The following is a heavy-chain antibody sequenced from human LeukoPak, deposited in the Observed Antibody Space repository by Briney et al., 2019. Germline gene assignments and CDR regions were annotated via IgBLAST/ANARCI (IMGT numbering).Heavy chain of an antibody. CDR2: INPNSGGT. J-gene: IGHJ3*02. Sequence: ASVKVSCKASGYTFTGYYMHWVRQAPGQGLEWMGWINPNSGGTNYAQKFQGRVTMTRDTSISTAYMELSRLRSGDTAVYYCARPGGYDSLDAFDIWGQGTMVTVSS. D-gene: IGHD5-12*01. V-gene: IGHV1-2*02. CDR3: ARPGGYDSLDAFDI. CDR1: GYTFTGYY.